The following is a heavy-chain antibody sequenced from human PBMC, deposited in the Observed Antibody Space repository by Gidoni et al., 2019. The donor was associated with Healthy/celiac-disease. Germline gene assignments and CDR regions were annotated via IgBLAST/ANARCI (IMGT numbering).Heavy chain of an antibody. CDR1: GGSISSSSYS. J-gene: IGHJ3*02. CDR3: ARSRLRPSYCSSTSCYTGDAFDI. CDR2: IYYSGST. D-gene: IGHD2-2*02. Sequence: QLQLQESGPGLVKPSETLSLTCTVSGGSISSSSYSWGWIRQPPGKGLEWIGSIYYSGSTYYNPSLKSRVTISGDTSKNQFSRKLSSVTAADTAVYYCARSRLRPSYCSSTSCYTGDAFDIWGQGTMVTVSS. V-gene: IGHV4-39*01.